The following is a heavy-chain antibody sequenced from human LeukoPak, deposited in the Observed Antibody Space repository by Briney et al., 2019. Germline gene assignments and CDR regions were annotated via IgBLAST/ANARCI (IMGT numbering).Heavy chain of an antibody. CDR3: AKDREDIVVVPAAIGVY. CDR2: IAYDGSNE. CDR1: GFTFSNYG. V-gene: IGHV3-30*18. J-gene: IGHJ4*02. Sequence: GGSLRLPCAASGFTFSNYGMHWVRQAPGKGLDWVAVIAYDGSNEYYAEFVKGRFTISRDNSKNTLYLQMNSLRAEDTAVYYCAKDREDIVVVPAAIGVYWGQGTLVTVSS. D-gene: IGHD2-2*02.